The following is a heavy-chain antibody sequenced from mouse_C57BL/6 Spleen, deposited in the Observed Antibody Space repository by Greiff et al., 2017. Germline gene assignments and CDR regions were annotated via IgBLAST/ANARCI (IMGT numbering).Heavy chain of an antibody. CDR3: ARWGGTSDFDY. Sequence: QVQLQQPGAELVRPGSSVKLSCKASGYTFTSYWMHWVKQRPIQGLEWIGNIDPSDSETHYNQKFKDKATLTVDKSSSTAYMQLSSLTSEDSAVYYCARWGGTSDFDYWGQGTTLTVSS. J-gene: IGHJ2*01. CDR2: IDPSDSET. V-gene: IGHV1-52*01. CDR1: GYTFTSYW. D-gene: IGHD4-1*01.